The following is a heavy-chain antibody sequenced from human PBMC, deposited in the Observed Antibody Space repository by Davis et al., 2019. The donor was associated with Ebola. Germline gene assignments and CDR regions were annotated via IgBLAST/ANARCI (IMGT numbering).Heavy chain of an antibody. CDR1: GFTFSSYW. J-gene: IGHJ6*02. V-gene: IGHV3-74*01. D-gene: IGHD3-10*01. CDR2: INSDGSST. CDR3: AKKGAGSYYYYYGMDV. Sequence: GESLKISCAASGFTFSSYWMHWVRQAPGKGLVWVSRINSDGSSTSYADSVKGRFTISRDNAKNTLYLQMNSLRAEDTAVYYCAKKGAGSYYYYYGMDVWGQGTTVTVSS.